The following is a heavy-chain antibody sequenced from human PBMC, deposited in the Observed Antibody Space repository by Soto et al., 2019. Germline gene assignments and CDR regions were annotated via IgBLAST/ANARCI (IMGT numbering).Heavy chain of an antibody. J-gene: IGHJ4*02. CDR3: ARVPDLRYCRSPPCAPHY. D-gene: IGHD2-2*01. CDR1: GFTFSTYT. Sequence: GGSLRLSCAASGFTFSTYTMHWVRQAPGKGLEWVAVISYDGNNKYYADSVKGRFTISRDNFKNTLYLQMNSLRAEDTAVYYYARVPDLRYCRSPPCAPHYSGQAPLVTLSS. V-gene: IGHV3-30-3*01. CDR2: ISYDGNNK.